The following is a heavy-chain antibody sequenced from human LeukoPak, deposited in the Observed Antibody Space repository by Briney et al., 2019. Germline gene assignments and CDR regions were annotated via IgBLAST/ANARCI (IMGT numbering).Heavy chain of an antibody. CDR3: ANWYRYCSGGSCSSY. D-gene: IGHD2-15*01. CDR1: GFTFSSYA. Sequence: SGGSLRLSCAASGFTFSSYAMSWVRQAPGKGLEWVSAISGSGGSTYYADSVKGRFTISGDNSKNTLYLQMNSLRAEDTAVYYCANWYRYCSGGSCSSYWGQGTLVTVSS. CDR2: ISGSGGST. V-gene: IGHV3-23*01. J-gene: IGHJ4*02.